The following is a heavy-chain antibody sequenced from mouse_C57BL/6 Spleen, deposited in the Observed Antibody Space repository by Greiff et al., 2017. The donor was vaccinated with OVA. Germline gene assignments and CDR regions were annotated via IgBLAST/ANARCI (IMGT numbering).Heavy chain of an antibody. V-gene: IGHV5-6*02. J-gene: IGHJ2*01. CDR3: ARHLGRDYFDY. D-gene: IGHD4-1*01. Sequence: DVMLVESGGVLVKPGGSLKLSCAASGFTFSSYGMSWVRQTPDKRLEWVATISSGGSYTYYPDSVKGRFTISRDNAKNTLYLQMSSLKSEDTAMYYCARHLGRDYFDYWGQGTTLTVSS. CDR2: ISSGGSYT. CDR1: GFTFSSYG.